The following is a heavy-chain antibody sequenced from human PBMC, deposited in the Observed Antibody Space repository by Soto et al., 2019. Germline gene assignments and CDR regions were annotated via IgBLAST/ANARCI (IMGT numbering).Heavy chain of an antibody. Sequence: SETLSLSCAASGRSISSSTYSWNWIRQPPGKGLEWIGYIYHSGSTSYNPSLNSRVTISVDRSKNQFSLRLNSVTAADTAVYYCARDRLGSGSYDYWGQGTLVTVSS. CDR1: GRSISSSTYS. CDR3: ARDRLGSGSYDY. D-gene: IGHD1-26*01. CDR2: IYHSGST. V-gene: IGHV4-30-2*01. J-gene: IGHJ4*02.